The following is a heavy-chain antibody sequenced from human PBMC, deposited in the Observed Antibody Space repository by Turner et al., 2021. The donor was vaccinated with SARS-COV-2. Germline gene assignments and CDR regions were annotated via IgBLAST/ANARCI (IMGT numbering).Heavy chain of an antibody. V-gene: IGHV3-30-3*01. D-gene: IGHD3-22*01. CDR3: GGEDGSLDLIEASRHFDY. J-gene: IGHJ4*02. CDR2: IAYDGNSK. Sequence: GEAGRSVLSPGRSIKHSCAASGFTFSIFAFHWVRQATGKGLECVSRIAYDGNSKDYADSVKGRVSRRRDNSKSTGNPEMSSLSREDTAVYNWGGEDGSLDLIEASRHFDYWGQGTLVTVSS. CDR1: GFTFSIFA.